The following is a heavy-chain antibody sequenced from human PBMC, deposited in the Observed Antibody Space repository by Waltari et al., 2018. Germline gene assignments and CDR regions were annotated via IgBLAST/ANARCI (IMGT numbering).Heavy chain of an antibody. CDR2: MSYSGAT. V-gene: IGHV4-39*01. CDR3: ATYLGASLGTAAFDV. D-gene: IGHD1-1*01. J-gene: IGHJ3*01. Sequence: QLQLQESGPGLVKPSETLSVTCRVSGGSITNNRHYWGWIRQPPGQGLEWIATMSYSGATYSSPSLKSRVTISRDTSKNQVSLKLGSVTTADTAVYYCATYLGASLGTAAFDVWGQGTMVTVSS. CDR1: GGSITNNRHY.